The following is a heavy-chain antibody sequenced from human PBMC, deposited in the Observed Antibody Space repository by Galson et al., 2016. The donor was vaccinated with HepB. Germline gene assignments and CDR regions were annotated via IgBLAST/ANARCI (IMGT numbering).Heavy chain of an antibody. J-gene: IGHJ4*02. CDR1: GYTFALNH. CDR2: IIPESGDT. Sequence: SVKVSCKASGYTFALNHMRWVRQAPGQGLEWVGRIIPESGDTAYAQKFLGRVTMTRDTSISTVYMELSGLTSDDTATYYCARESWNYDYWGQGTLVTVSS. V-gene: IGHV1-2*02. D-gene: IGHD1-7*01. CDR3: ARESWNYDY.